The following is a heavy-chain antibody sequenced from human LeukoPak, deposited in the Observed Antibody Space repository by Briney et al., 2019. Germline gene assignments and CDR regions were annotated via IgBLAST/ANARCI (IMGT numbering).Heavy chain of an antibody. Sequence: SVKVSCKASGGTLTSYTISWVRQAPGQGLEWMGGIIPIFGTANYAQKFQGRVTITADESTTTACMDLSSLRSEDTAVYYCARANMTATRHFDYWGQGSLVTVSS. J-gene: IGHJ4*02. CDR1: GGTLTSYT. CDR3: ARANMTATRHFDY. CDR2: IIPIFGTA. D-gene: IGHD2-21*02. V-gene: IGHV1-69*13.